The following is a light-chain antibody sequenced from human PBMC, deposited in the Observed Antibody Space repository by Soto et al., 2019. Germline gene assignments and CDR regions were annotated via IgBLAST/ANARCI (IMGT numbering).Light chain of an antibody. Sequence: EVVLSQSPGRVSLSPGERATLSCRASQSVPSTYFAWYQQKPGQPPRLLIAGTSNRATGIPDRVSGSGSGTDFKITISRLEPEDFAVYFCQQFGNSPWTFGQGTKVDIK. CDR2: GTS. J-gene: IGKJ1*01. CDR1: QSVPSTY. V-gene: IGKV3-20*01. CDR3: QQFGNSPWT.